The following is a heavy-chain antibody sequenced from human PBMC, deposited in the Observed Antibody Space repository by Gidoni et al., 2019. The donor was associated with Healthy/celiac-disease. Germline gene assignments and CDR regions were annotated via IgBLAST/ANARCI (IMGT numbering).Heavy chain of an antibody. J-gene: IGHJ4*02. D-gene: IGHD4-17*01. CDR1: GFTFSSYG. CDR2: IWYGGSNK. Sequence: QVQLVESGGGVVQPGRSLRLSCAAPGFTFSSYGMHWVRQAPGKGLEWVAVIWYGGSNKYYADAVKGRFTISRDNSKNTLYLQMNSLRAEDTAVYYCARDFGGDYGDYADYWGQGTLVTVSS. CDR3: ARDFGGDYGDYADY. V-gene: IGHV3-33*01.